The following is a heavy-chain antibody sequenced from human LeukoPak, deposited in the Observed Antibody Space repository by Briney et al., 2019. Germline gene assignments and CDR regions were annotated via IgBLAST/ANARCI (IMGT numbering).Heavy chain of an antibody. D-gene: IGHD5-18*01. V-gene: IGHV1-18*01. J-gene: IGHJ6*02. CDR3: AREPAMVPTPLYYYCYGMDV. CDR2: ISAYNGNT. CDR1: GYAFTSYG. Sequence: GASVKVSCKASGYAFTSYGISWVRQAPGQGLEWMGWISAYNGNTNYAQKLQGRVTMTTDTSTSTAYMELRSLRSDDTAVYYCAREPAMVPTPLYYYCYGMDVWGQGTTVTVSS.